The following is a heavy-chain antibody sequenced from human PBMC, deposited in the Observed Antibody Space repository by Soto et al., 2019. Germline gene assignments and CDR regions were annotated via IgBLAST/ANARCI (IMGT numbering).Heavy chain of an antibody. V-gene: IGHV1-2*04. J-gene: IGHJ6*03. CDR2: NNPNSGVT. Sequence: QVQLVQSGAEVKEPGASVTVSCRASGDRFTDYYMHWVRQAPGQGLEWMGWNNPNSGVTKYAQKFQGWVTMTRDTSIRTVYMQLGRLRFDDTAIYYCARESGGATATLDYYYFYMDVWGTGTTVTVSS. CDR1: GDRFTDYY. CDR3: ARESGGATATLDYYYFYMDV. D-gene: IGHD5-12*01.